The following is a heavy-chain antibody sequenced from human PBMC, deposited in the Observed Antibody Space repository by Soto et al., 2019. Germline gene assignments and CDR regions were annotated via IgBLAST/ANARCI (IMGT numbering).Heavy chain of an antibody. CDR3: VKGGNYYYYGMDV. Sequence: GGSLRLSCSSSGFTFSSYAMHLVRQAPGKGLEYVSAISSNGGSTYYADSVKGRFTISRDNSKNTLYLQMSSLRAEDTAVYYCVKGGNYYYYGMDVWGQGTTVTVSS. CDR1: GFTFSSYA. CDR2: ISSNGGST. V-gene: IGHV3-64D*06. J-gene: IGHJ6*02.